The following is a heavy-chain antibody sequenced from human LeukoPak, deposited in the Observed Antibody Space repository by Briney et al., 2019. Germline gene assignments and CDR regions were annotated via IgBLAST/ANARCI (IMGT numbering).Heavy chain of an antibody. Sequence: GGSLRLSCAASGFIFNDYSMNWVRRAPGKGLEWISYIGIDSGNTRYADSVKGRFTISGDNAKSSLYLQMNSLRVEDTAVYYCARDHNYAFDNWGQGTLVTVSS. CDR2: IGIDSGNT. V-gene: IGHV3-48*04. CDR1: GFIFNDYS. D-gene: IGHD4-11*01. CDR3: ARDHNYAFDN. J-gene: IGHJ4*02.